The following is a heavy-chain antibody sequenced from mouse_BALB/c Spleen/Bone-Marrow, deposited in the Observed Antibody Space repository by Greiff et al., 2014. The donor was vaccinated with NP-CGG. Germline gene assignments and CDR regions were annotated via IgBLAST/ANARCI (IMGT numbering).Heavy chain of an antibody. V-gene: IGHV5-9-1*01. CDR2: ISSGGSYT. Sequence: EVMLVESGGGLAKPGGSLKLSCAASGFTFSSYAMSWVRQTPEKRLEWVATISSGGSYTYYPDSVKGRFTISRDNAKNTLYLQMSSLRSEDTAMYYCARRDDYDYDDAMDYWGQGTSVTVSS. CDR3: ARRDDYDYDDAMDY. J-gene: IGHJ4*01. D-gene: IGHD2-4*01. CDR1: GFTFSSYA.